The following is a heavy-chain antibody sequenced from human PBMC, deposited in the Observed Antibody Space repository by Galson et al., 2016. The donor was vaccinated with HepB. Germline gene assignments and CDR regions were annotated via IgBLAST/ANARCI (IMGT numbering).Heavy chain of an antibody. CDR2: IWYDGSTK. CDR3: ARDAFIDQWHY. V-gene: IGHV3-33*01. CDR1: GFTFSNYG. J-gene: IGHJ4*02. Sequence: SLRLSCAASGFTFSNYGIHWVRQAPGQGLEWVAVIWYDGSTKYYADSVKGRFTVSRDNSKTTVYLQMNSLRVEDTAVYFCARDAFIDQWHYWGPGTLVTVSA. D-gene: IGHD6-19*01.